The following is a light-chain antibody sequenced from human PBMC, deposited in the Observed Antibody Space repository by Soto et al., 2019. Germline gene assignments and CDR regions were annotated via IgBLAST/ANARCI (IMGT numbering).Light chain of an antibody. Sequence: SSNVGGYNYVSWYQQHPGKAPKLMIYDATNRPSGVSNRFSGSKSGYTASLTISGLQAEDEADYYCSSYTSSSTYVFGPGTKVTV. CDR1: SSNVGGYNY. CDR3: SSYTSSSTYV. J-gene: IGLJ1*01. CDR2: DAT. V-gene: IGLV2-14*03.